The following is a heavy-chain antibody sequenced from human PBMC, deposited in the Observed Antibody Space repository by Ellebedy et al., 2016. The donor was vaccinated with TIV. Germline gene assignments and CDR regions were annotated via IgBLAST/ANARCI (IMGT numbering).Heavy chain of an antibody. Sequence: SETLSLXCAVYGGSFSGYYWSWIRQPPGKGLEWIGEINHSGSTNYNPSLKSRVTISVDTSKNQFSLKLSSVTAADTAVYYCARGYDSSGYHTPRYDYWGQGTLVTVSS. CDR3: ARGYDSSGYHTPRYDY. D-gene: IGHD3-22*01. CDR2: INHSGST. J-gene: IGHJ4*02. CDR1: GGSFSGYY. V-gene: IGHV4-34*01.